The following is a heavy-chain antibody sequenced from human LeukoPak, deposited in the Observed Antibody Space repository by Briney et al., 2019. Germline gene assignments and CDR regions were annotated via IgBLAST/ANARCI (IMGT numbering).Heavy chain of an antibody. Sequence: GGSLRLSCAASGFTFSNYAMSWVRQAPGKGLEWVSGISGSGGKTFYADSVKGRFTISRDSSKNMLYLQMNNLRAEDTALYYCAKDGRYCSGTSCYTSHWGQGTLVTVSS. D-gene: IGHD2-2*02. V-gene: IGHV3-23*01. J-gene: IGHJ4*02. CDR1: GFTFSNYA. CDR2: ISGSGGKT. CDR3: AKDGRYCSGTSCYTSH.